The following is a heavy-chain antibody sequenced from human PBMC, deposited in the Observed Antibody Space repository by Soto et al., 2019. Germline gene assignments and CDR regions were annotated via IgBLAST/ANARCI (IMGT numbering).Heavy chain of an antibody. CDR1: GFTFSSYS. D-gene: IGHD6-13*01. CDR2: ISSSSSYI. J-gene: IGHJ5*02. V-gene: IGHV3-21*01. CDR3: ARDHFLVAAGGIWFDP. Sequence: GGSLRLSCAASGFTFSSYSMNWVRQAPGKGLEWVSSISSSSSYIYYADSVKGRFTIFRDNAKNSLYLQMNSLRAEDTAVYYCARDHFLVAAGGIWFDPWGQGTLVTVSS.